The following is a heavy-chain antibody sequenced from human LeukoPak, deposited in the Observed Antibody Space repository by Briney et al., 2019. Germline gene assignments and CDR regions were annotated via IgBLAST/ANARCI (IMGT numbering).Heavy chain of an antibody. Sequence: PSETLSLICGVSGGSISSTNWWTWVRQPPGKGLEWIGEVHFDGRTNYNPSLESRLTMSVDLSENHISLKLTSVTAADTAVYYCAREGGFYRPLDYSGQGTLVTVSS. CDR3: AREGGFYRPLDY. D-gene: IGHD3-3*01. V-gene: IGHV4-4*02. CDR2: VHFDGRT. J-gene: IGHJ4*02. CDR1: GGSISSTNW.